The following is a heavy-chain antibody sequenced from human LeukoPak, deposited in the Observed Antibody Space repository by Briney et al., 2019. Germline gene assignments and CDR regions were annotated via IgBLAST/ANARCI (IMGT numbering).Heavy chain of an antibody. Sequence: SETLSLTCAVSGDSISSYYWSWIRQPPGKGLEWIGYIHYSGSTNYNPSLKSRLTISVDTSKNQFSLKLSSVTAADTAVYYCAFDTSGGGYWGQGTLVTVSS. V-gene: IGHV4-59*12. CDR1: GDSISSYY. CDR3: AFDTSGGGY. CDR2: IHYSGST. D-gene: IGHD1-26*01. J-gene: IGHJ4*02.